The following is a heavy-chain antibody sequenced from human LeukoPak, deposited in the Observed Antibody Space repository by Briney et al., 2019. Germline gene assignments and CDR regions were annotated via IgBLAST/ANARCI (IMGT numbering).Heavy chain of an antibody. CDR1: GGSFSGYY. CDR2: INHSGST. D-gene: IGHD3-9*01. CDR3: ATPGLRGLYDILTGFKGPYWFDY. J-gene: IGHJ4*02. Sequence: SETLSLTCAVYGGSFSGYYWSWIRQPPGKGLEWIGEINHSGSTNYNPSLKSRVTISVDTAKNQFSLKLSSVTAADTAVYYCATPGLRGLYDILTGFKGPYWFDYWGQGTLVTVSS. V-gene: IGHV4-34*01.